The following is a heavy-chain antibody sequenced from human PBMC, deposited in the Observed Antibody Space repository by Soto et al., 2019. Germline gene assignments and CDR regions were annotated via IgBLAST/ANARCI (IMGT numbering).Heavy chain of an antibody. CDR1: GFTFSSYA. D-gene: IGHD6-19*01. CDR3: AKGLSVASSIDN. J-gene: IGHJ4*02. Sequence: EVQLLESGGGLVQPGGSLRLSCAASGFTFSSYAMSWVRQAPGKGLEWVSAISGSGVSTYYADSVKGRFTISRDDSKNTLYMQMNSLRAEDTAVYYCAKGLSVASSIDNWGQGPLVTVSS. V-gene: IGHV3-23*01. CDR2: ISGSGVST.